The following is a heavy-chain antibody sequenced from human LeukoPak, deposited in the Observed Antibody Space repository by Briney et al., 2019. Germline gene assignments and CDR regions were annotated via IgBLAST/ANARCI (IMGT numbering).Heavy chain of an antibody. CDR3: ARARVIAVAATYYYYYGMDV. J-gene: IGHJ6*02. CDR2: MNPNSGNT. D-gene: IGHD6-19*01. Sequence: ASVKVSCKASGYTFTSYDINWVRQATGQGLEWMGWMNPNSGNTGYAQKFQGRVTMTRNASISTAYMELSSLRSEDTAVYYCARARVIAVAATYYYYYGMDVWGQGTTVTVSS. CDR1: GYTFTSYD. V-gene: IGHV1-8*01.